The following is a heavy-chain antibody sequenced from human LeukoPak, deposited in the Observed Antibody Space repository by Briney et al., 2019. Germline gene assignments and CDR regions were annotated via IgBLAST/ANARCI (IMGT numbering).Heavy chain of an antibody. V-gene: IGHV3-33*01. Sequence: GGSLRLSCAASGFTFSSYGMHWVRQAPGKGLEWVAVIWYDGSNKYYADSVKGRFTISRDNAKNSLYLQMSSLRAEDTAMYYCARDKGYGSDYWGPGVQVTVSS. CDR2: IWYDGSNK. J-gene: IGHJ4*02. CDR3: ARDKGYGSDY. CDR1: GFTFSSYG. D-gene: IGHD3-10*01.